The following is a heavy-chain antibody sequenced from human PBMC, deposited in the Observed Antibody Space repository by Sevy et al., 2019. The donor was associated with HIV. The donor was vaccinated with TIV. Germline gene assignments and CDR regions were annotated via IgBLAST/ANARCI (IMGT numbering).Heavy chain of an antibody. J-gene: IGHJ4*02. D-gene: IGHD5-12*01. CDR1: GFTFSSYW. CDR2: IKEDGSEE. Sequence: GGSLRLSCAASGFTFSSYWMHWVRQAPGKGLEWVANIKEDGSEENYVDSVKGRFTISRDNAKNSVYLEMNSLRVEDTAVYFCASEYSFAAFFDYWGQGTRVTVSS. V-gene: IGHV3-7*01. CDR3: ASEYSFAAFFDY.